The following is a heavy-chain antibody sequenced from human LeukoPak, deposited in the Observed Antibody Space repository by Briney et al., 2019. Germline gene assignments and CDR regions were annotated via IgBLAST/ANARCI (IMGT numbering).Heavy chain of an antibody. CDR3: AKDREAVAGNLGY. CDR1: GFTFSSYG. J-gene: IGHJ4*02. D-gene: IGHD6-19*01. CDR2: ISYDGSNK. V-gene: IGHV3-30*18. Sequence: PGGSLRLSCAASGFTFSSYGMHWVRQAPGKGLEWVAVISYDGSNKYYADSVKGRFTISRDNSKNTLYLQMNSLRAEDTAVYYCAKDREAVAGNLGYWGQGTLVTVSS.